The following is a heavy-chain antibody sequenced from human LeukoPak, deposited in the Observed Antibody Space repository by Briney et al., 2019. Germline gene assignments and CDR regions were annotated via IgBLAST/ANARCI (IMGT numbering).Heavy chain of an antibody. CDR3: ARDDDYGSGSYPYFDY. CDR1: GFTFSSYW. CDR2: IKQDGSEK. V-gene: IGHV3-7*04. Sequence: PGGSLRLSCAASGFTFSSYWMSCVRQAPGKGLEWVANIKQDGSEKYYVDSVKGRFTISRDNAKNSLYLQMNSLRAEDTAVYYCARDDDYGSGSYPYFDYWGQGTLVTVSS. D-gene: IGHD3-10*01. J-gene: IGHJ4*02.